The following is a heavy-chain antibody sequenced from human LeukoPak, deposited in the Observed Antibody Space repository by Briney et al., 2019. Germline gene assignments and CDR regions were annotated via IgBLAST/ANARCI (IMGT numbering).Heavy chain of an antibody. J-gene: IGHJ6*02. Sequence: LGGSLRLSCAASGFTVSSNYMSWVRQAPGKGLEWVSVIYSAGSTYYADSVKGRFTISRDNSKNTLYLQMNSLRADDTAVYYCARANPEYSYGQAYYGMDVWGQGTTVTVSS. CDR1: GFTVSSNY. CDR2: IYSAGST. D-gene: IGHD5-18*01. V-gene: IGHV3-53*01. CDR3: ARANPEYSYGQAYYGMDV.